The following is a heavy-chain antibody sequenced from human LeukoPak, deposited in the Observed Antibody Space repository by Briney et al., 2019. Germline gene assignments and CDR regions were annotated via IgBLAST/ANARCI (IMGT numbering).Heavy chain of an antibody. CDR2: TNAGNGNT. V-gene: IGHV1-3*01. Sequence: GASVKVSCKASGYTFTSYAVHWVRQAPGQRLEWMGWTNAGNGNTKYSQKFQGRVTITRDTSASTAYMELSSLRSEDTAVYYCARGGPLMITFGEPTGDAFDIWGQGTMVTVSS. J-gene: IGHJ3*02. CDR1: GYTFTSYA. D-gene: IGHD3-16*01. CDR3: ARGGPLMITFGEPTGDAFDI.